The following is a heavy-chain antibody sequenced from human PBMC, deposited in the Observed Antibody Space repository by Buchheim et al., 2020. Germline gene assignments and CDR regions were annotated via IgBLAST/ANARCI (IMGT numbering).Heavy chain of an antibody. CDR3: ARDSPDYGDSGGY. V-gene: IGHV3-49*03. D-gene: IGHD4-17*01. J-gene: IGHJ4*02. CDR1: GFTFGDYA. CDR2: IRSKAYAGTT. Sequence: EVQLVESGGGLIQPGRSLRLSCTASGFTFGDYAMSWFRQAPGKGLEWVGFIRSKAYAGTTEYAASVKGRFTISRDDSTSIAYLQMNSLKTEDTAVYYCARDSPDYGDSGGYWGQGTL.